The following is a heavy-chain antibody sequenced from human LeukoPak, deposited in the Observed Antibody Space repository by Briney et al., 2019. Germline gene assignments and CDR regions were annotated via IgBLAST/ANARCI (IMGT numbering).Heavy chain of an antibody. CDR2: IYYSGST. CDR3: ARVIGLLGEYYFDY. J-gene: IGHJ4*02. V-gene: IGHV4-39*07. Sequence: SETLSLTCTVSGGSISSSSYYWGWIRQPPGKGLEWIGSIYYSGSTYHNPSLKSRVTISVDTSKNQFSLKLSSVTAADTAVYYCARVIGLLGEYYFDYWGQGTLVTVSS. CDR1: GGSISSSSYY. D-gene: IGHD1-26*01.